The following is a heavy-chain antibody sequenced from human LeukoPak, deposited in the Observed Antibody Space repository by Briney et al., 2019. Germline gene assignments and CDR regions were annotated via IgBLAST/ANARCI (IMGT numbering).Heavy chain of an antibody. Sequence: HPGGSLRLSCAASGSTFSSYSMNWVRQAPGKGLEWVSYISSSSSTIYYADSVKGRFTISRDNAKNSLYLQMNSLRAEDTAVYYCARDGWFGESFYFDYWGQGTLVTVSS. V-gene: IGHV3-48*04. CDR2: ISSSSSTI. D-gene: IGHD3-10*01. J-gene: IGHJ4*02. CDR3: ARDGWFGESFYFDY. CDR1: GSTFSSYS.